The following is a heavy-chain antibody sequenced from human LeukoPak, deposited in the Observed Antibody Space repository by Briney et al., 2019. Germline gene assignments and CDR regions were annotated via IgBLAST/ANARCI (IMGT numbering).Heavy chain of an antibody. CDR3: ARTGRRGYFDF. Sequence: GSLRLSCAASGFTFSSYAMSWVRQSPEKGLEWIVSLLYRGSTHYNPSLRSRVAISHDTSNNQFSLKLTSVTTADTAVYYCARTGRRGYFDFWGRGTLVTVSS. J-gene: IGHJ2*01. D-gene: IGHD1-14*01. V-gene: IGHV4-59*01. CDR1: GFTFSSYA. CDR2: LLYRGST.